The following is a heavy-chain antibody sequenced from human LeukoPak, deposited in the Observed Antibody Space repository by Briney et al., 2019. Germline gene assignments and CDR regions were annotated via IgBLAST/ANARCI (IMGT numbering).Heavy chain of an antibody. CDR2: ISNTGAGT. CDR3: AGDSYGWDYFDY. Sequence: GGSLRLSCAASGFTFSSYAMGWVRQAPGKGLEWVSTISNTGAGTYYADSVKGRFTISRDNSKNTVYLQMNSLRVEDTAVYYCAGDSYGWDYFDYWGQGTLVTVSS. J-gene: IGHJ4*02. D-gene: IGHD5-18*01. CDR1: GFTFSSYA. V-gene: IGHV3-23*01.